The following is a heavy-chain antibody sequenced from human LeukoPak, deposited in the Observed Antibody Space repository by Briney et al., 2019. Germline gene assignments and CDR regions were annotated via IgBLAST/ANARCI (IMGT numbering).Heavy chain of an antibody. CDR2: ISYDGSNK. Sequence: GGSLRLSCAASGLTFSNYGMNWVRQAPGKGLEWVALISYDGSNKYYADSVKGRFSISRDNSKNTLYLQMNSLRAEDTAVYYCAKDMGYCSSTTCLYYYYYYMDVWGKGTTVTISS. V-gene: IGHV3-30*18. J-gene: IGHJ6*03. D-gene: IGHD2-2*01. CDR1: GLTFSNYG. CDR3: AKDMGYCSSTTCLYYYYYYMDV.